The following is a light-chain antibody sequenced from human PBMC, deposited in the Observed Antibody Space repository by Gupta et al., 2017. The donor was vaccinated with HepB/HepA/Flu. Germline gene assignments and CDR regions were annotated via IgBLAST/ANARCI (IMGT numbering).Light chain of an antibody. Sequence: ETVMTQSPATLSVFPGERATLSCRASQSVSSNLAWYQQNPGQAPRLLIYGASTRATGMPARFSGSGSGTEFTLTISSLQSEDFAVYYCQQYNNWPLYTFGQGTKLEIK. CDR2: GAS. J-gene: IGKJ2*01. V-gene: IGKV3-15*01. CDR3: QQYNNWPLYT. CDR1: QSVSSN.